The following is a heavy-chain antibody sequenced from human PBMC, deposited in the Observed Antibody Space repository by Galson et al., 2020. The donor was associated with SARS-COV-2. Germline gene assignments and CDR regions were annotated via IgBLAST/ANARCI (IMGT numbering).Heavy chain of an antibody. Sequence: GESLKISCAVSGFNFRSYAMHWVRHAPGKGLEWVAVISFDGTNKYYTDSVKGRFSISRDNNEKTLYLQMNSIKSEDTAVYQCARTFGTTTACGTLDHWGQGTTVTVSS. J-gene: IGHJ6*02. D-gene: IGHD1-26*01. CDR3: ARTFGTTTACGTLDH. CDR2: ISFDGTNK. V-gene: IGHV3-30*04. CDR1: GFNFRSYA.